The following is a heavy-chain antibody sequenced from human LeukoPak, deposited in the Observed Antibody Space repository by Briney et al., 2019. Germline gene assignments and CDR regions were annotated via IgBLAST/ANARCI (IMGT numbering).Heavy chain of an antibody. J-gene: IGHJ4*02. V-gene: IGHV3-23*01. CDR2: TSGSGGST. D-gene: IGHD3-22*01. CDR1: GFTFSSHA. CDR3: AKEGALSVVIKMEALDY. Sequence: PGGSQRLSCAASGFTFSSHAMGRVRQAPGKGLEWVSATSGSGGSTYYEDSVKVRITSSRDNSKNTLYLKMNSLRAEDTAVYYCAKEGALSVVIKMEALDYWGQGTLVTVSS.